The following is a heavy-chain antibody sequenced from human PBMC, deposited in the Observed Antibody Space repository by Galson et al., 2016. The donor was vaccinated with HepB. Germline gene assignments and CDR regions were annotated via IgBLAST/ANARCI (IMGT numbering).Heavy chain of an antibody. D-gene: IGHD3-10*01. CDR3: ARGRHSYPSGLYYEGAEYFQH. J-gene: IGHJ1*01. Sequence: SLRLSCAASGFTFSSNAMHWVRQAPGKGLEWVALISYDGSNKYYADSVKGRFTISRDNSKNTLYLQVNSLRGDDTAVYYCARGRHSYPSGLYYEGAEYFQHWGQGTLVTVSS. V-gene: IGHV3-30*04. CDR2: ISYDGSNK. CDR1: GFTFSSNA.